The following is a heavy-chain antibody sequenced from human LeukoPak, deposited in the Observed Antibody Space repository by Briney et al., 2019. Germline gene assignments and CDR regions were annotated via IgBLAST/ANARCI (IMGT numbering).Heavy chain of an antibody. J-gene: IGHJ4*02. CDR3: ARVGDSSWFDY. CDR2: MNPNSGNT. Sequence: GASVKVSCKASGYTFTSYDISWVRQATGQGLEWMGWMNPNSGNTGYAQKFQGRVTVTRNTSISTAYMELSSLRSEDTAVYYCARVGDSSWFDYWGQGTLVTVSS. CDR1: GYTFTSYD. D-gene: IGHD3-22*01. V-gene: IGHV1-8*01.